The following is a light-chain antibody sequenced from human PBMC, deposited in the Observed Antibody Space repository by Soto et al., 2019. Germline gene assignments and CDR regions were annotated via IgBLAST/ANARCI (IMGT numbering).Light chain of an antibody. CDR2: AAS. CDR3: QQLNSYPIT. V-gene: IGKV1-9*01. J-gene: IGKJ5*01. Sequence: DIPTTQSPSSLSASVGDRVTIPCRASQSISSYLNWYQQKPGKAPKLLIYAASTLQSGVPSRFSGSGSGTEFTLTISSLQPEDFATYYCQQLNSYPITFGQGTLLEV. CDR1: QSISSY.